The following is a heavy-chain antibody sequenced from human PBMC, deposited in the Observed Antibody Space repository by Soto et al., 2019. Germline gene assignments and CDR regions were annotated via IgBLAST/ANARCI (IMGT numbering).Heavy chain of an antibody. CDR3: AKGSVWTWFDP. J-gene: IGHJ5*02. V-gene: IGHV3-23*01. CDR2: ISGSAGVA. CDR1: GFLISANA. Sequence: EQILESGGGLVHPGGSLSLSCAASGFLISANAMSWVRQAPGGGLEWVSTISGSAGVAFYADSARGRFIISRDISKNTIDLQVSTVRADARGRYDWAKGSVWTWFDPWGQGTLVTVSS. D-gene: IGHD2-21*01.